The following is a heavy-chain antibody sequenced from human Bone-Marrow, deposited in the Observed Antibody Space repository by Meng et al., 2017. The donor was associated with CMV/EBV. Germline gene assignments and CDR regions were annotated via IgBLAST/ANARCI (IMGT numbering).Heavy chain of an antibody. CDR2: ISAYNGNT. Sequence: ASVKVSCKASGYTFTSYGISWVRQAPGQGLEWMGWISAYNGNTNYAQKLQGRVTMTTDTSTSTAYMELRSLRSDDTAVYYCARVVMTTVTTGCFDPWGQGTLVTVSS. D-gene: IGHD4-11*01. CDR1: GYTFTSYG. V-gene: IGHV1-18*01. J-gene: IGHJ5*02. CDR3: ARVVMTTVTTGCFDP.